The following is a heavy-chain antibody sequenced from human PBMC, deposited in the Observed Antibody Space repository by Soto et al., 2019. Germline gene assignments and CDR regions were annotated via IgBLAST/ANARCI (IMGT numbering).Heavy chain of an antibody. CDR2: IWYDGSNK. CDR3: ARGGVYNWKYAFDI. Sequence: QEHLVESGGGVVQPGRSLRLSCVASGFIFSGFDMHWVRQAPGKGLEWVSHIWYDGSNKYYADSVKGRFTSSRDNSKNTLYLQMNSLRAEDTAVYFCARGGVYNWKYAFDIWGQGTMVAVSS. V-gene: IGHV3-33*01. J-gene: IGHJ3*02. CDR1: GFIFSGFD. D-gene: IGHD1-7*01.